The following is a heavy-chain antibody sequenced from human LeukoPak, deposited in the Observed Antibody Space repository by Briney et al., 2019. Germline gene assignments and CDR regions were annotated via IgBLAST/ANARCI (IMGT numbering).Heavy chain of an antibody. J-gene: IGHJ6*03. CDR1: GFTFSSYA. CDR3: AKGNYYYYMDV. CDR2: ISGSGDKT. V-gene: IGHV3-23*01. Sequence: GGSLRLSCAASGFTFSSYAMNWVRQAPGKGLEWVSAISGSGDKTYYGDSVKGRFTISRDNSKNTLYLQMNSLRAEDTAVYYCAKGNYYYYMDVWGKGTTVTVSS.